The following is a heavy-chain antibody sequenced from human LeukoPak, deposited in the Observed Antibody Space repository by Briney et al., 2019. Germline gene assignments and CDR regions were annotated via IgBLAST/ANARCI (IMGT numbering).Heavy chain of an antibody. CDR1: GFTVSSNY. CDR2: ISGSGGST. J-gene: IGHJ4*02. D-gene: IGHD3-3*01. Sequence: GGSLRLSCAASGFTVSSNYMSWVRQAPGKGLEWVSAISGSGGSTYYADSVKGRFTISRDNSKNTLYLQMNSLRAEDTAVYYCAKVSNYDFWSGHQFDYWGQGTLVTVSS. V-gene: IGHV3-23*01. CDR3: AKVSNYDFWSGHQFDY.